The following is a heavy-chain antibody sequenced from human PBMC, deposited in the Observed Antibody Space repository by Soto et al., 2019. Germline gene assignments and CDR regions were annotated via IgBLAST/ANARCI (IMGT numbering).Heavy chain of an antibody. J-gene: IGHJ3*02. Sequence: GGALRPSCAASGFTFSSYAMSWVCPAPGKGVEWVSAISGSGGSTYYADSVKGRFTISRDNSKNTLYLQMNSLRAEDTAVYYCAKYLRYTYGSGFPEAFDIWGQGTMVTVSS. CDR2: ISGSGGST. D-gene: IGHD3-10*01. CDR1: GFTFSSYA. V-gene: IGHV3-23*01. CDR3: AKYLRYTYGSGFPEAFDI.